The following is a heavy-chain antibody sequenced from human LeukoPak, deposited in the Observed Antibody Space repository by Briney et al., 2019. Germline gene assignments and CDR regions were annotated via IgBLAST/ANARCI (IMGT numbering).Heavy chain of an antibody. CDR1: GFTFSSYD. CDR2: ISGSGGST. J-gene: IGHJ3*02. Sequence: GGSLRLSCAASGFTFSSYDMSWVRQAPGKGLEWVSVISGSGGSTYYADSVKGRFTISRDNSKNTLYLQMNSLRAEDTAVYYCAREFLGELLNMGHAFDIWGQGTMVTVSS. V-gene: IGHV3-23*01. D-gene: IGHD1-26*01. CDR3: AREFLGELLNMGHAFDI.